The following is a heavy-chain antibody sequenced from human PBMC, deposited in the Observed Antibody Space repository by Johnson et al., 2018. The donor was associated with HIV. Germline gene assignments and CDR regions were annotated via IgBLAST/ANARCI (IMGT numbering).Heavy chain of an antibody. CDR2: INWNGGST. J-gene: IGHJ3*02. V-gene: IGHV3-20*04. Sequence: VQLVESGGGVVRPGGSLRLSCAAPGFTFDDYGMSWVRQAPGKGLEWVSGINWNGGSTGYADSVQGRFTISRDNSKNTLYLQMNSLRAEDTAVYYCAKARSLLDYGGFDAFDIWGQGTLVIVSS. D-gene: IGHD4-23*01. CDR1: GFTFDDYG. CDR3: AKARSLLDYGGFDAFDI.